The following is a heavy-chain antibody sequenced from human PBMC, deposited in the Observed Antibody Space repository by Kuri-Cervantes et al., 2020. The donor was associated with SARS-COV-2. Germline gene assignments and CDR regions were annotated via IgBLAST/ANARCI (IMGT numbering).Heavy chain of an antibody. CDR3: ARGERNFDY. J-gene: IGHJ4*02. CDR2: INHSGNT. D-gene: IGHD1-1*01. CDR1: GGSFSDYY. V-gene: IGHV4-34*01. Sequence: SETLSLTCAVYGGSFSDYYWSWVRQPPGKGLEWIGEINHSGNTNYNPSLKSRVTISVDTSKNQFSLKLSSATAADTAVYYCARGERNFDYWGQGTLVTVSS.